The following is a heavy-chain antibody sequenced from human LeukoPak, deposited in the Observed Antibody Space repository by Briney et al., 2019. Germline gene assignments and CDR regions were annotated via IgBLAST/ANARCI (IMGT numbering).Heavy chain of an antibody. Sequence: SETLSLTCAVYGGSFSGYYWSWIRQPPGKGLEWIGEINHSGSTNYNPSLKSRVTISVDTSKNQFSLKLSSVTAADTAVYYCASLPDYDILTGYSDGTDYWGQGTLVTVSS. V-gene: IGHV4-34*01. CDR2: INHSGST. D-gene: IGHD3-9*01. CDR1: GGSFSGYY. CDR3: ASLPDYDILTGYSDGTDY. J-gene: IGHJ4*02.